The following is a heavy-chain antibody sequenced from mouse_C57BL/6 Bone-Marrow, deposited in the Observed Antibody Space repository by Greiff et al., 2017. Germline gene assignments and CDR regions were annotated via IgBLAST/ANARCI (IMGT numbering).Heavy chain of an antibody. CDR3: ARDGNYLYYAMDY. D-gene: IGHD2-1*01. Sequence: DVKLVESGPELVKPGASVKISCKASGYTFTDYYMDWVKQSPGKSLEWIGDINPNNGGTIYNQKFKGKATLTVDKSSSTAYMELRSLTSEDTAVYYCARDGNYLYYAMDYWGQGTSVTVSS. J-gene: IGHJ4*01. CDR1: GYTFTDYY. CDR2: INPNNGGT. V-gene: IGHV1-18*01.